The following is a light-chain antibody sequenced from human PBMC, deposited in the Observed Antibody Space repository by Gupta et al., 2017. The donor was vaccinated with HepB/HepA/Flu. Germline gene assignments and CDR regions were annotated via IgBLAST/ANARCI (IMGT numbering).Light chain of an antibody. J-gene: IGLJ2*01. Sequence: LVLPQSPSASASLGASVKLACTLSSGHTNYAIAWHQQQPEKGPRYLMKVNSDGTHSKEDGIPDRFSGSSSGAERYLTISSRQAEDEADYYCQTWGTGSHVVFGGGTNPTVL. CDR1: SGHTNYA. V-gene: IGLV4-69*01. CDR3: QTWGTGSHVV. CDR2: VNSDGTH.